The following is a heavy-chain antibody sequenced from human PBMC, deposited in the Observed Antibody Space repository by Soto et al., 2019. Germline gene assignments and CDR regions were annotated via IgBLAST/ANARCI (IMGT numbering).Heavy chain of an antibody. V-gene: IGHV4-31*03. D-gene: IGHD3-10*01. Sequence: SETLALTCTVSGGSISSGGYYWSWIRQHPGKGLEWIGYIYYSGSTYYNPSLKSRVTISVDTSKHQFSLKLSSVTAADTAVYYCARADMVRDTLYAYWGQGTLVTVSS. CDR2: IYYSGST. J-gene: IGHJ4*02. CDR3: ARADMVRDTLYAY. CDR1: GGSISSGGYY.